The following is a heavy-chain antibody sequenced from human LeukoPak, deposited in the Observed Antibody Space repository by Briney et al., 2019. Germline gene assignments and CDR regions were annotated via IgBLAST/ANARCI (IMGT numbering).Heavy chain of an antibody. J-gene: IGHJ4*02. V-gene: IGHV4-34*01. CDR3: ARDGNYDMGYFDY. Sequence: PSETLSLTCAVYGGSFSGYYWSWIRQPPGKGLEWIGEINHSGSTSYNPSLKSRVTISVDTSKNQFSLKLSSVTAADTAVYYCARDGNYDMGYFDYWGQGTLVTVSS. D-gene: IGHD3-22*01. CDR2: INHSGST. CDR1: GGSFSGYY.